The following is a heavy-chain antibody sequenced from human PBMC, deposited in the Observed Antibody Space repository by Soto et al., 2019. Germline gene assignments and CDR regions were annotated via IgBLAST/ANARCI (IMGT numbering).Heavy chain of an antibody. Sequence: GTLVLTCTVSGGCVSSGSYYRSWIRQPPGKGLEWIGYIYYSGGTNYNPSLKGRVTISIDTSKNQFSLKMRSVTAADTAVYYCAREKGYCSSTSCYTRFNWFDPWGQATLVTVAS. D-gene: IGHD2-2*02. CDR2: IYYSGGT. CDR3: AREKGYCSSTSCYTRFNWFDP. J-gene: IGHJ5*02. CDR1: GGCVSSGSYY. V-gene: IGHV4-61*01.